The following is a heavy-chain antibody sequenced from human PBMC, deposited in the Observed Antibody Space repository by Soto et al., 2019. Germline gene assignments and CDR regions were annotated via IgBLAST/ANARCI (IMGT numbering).Heavy chain of an antibody. J-gene: IGHJ6*02. CDR1: GGSISSNKW. CDR3: ARDDHIVVVPTSLGAMDV. V-gene: IGHV4-4*02. Sequence: ETLSLTCAVYGGSISSNKWWRWVRQPPGKGLEWIGEIYHSGSTNYNPSLKSRVTISLDKSKNQFSLKLTSVTAADSAVYYCARDDHIVVVPTSLGAMDVWGQGTTVTVSS. D-gene: IGHD2-2*01. CDR2: IYHSGST.